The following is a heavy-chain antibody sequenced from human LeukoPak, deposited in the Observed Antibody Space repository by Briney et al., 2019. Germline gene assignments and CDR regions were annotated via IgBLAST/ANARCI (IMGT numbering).Heavy chain of an antibody. CDR1: GFTFSSYS. CDR3: ARDRVTMVRGVIRSHFEY. V-gene: IGHV3-21*01. J-gene: IGHJ4*02. CDR2: ISSSSNYI. Sequence: GGSLRLSCAASGFTFSSYSMNWVRQAPGKGLEWVSSISSSSNYIYYADSVKGRFTISRDNAKNSLYLQMNSLRAEDTAVYYCARDRVTMVRGVIRSHFEYWGQGTLVTVSS. D-gene: IGHD3-10*01.